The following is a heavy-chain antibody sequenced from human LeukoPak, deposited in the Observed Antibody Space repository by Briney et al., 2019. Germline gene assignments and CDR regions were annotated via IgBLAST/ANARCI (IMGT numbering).Heavy chain of an antibody. V-gene: IGHV1-69*04. CDR1: GGTFSSYA. CDR2: IIPILGIA. D-gene: IGHD3-16*01. J-gene: IGHJ5*02. CDR3: ARELGGFFDP. Sequence: ASVKVSCKASGGTFSSYAISWVRQAPGQGLEWMGRIIPILGIANYAQKFQGRVTITADKSTSTAYMELSSLRSKDTAVYYCARELGGFFDPWGQGTLVTVSS.